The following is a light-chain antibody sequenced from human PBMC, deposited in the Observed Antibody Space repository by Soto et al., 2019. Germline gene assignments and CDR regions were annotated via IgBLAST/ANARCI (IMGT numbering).Light chain of an antibody. J-gene: IGLJ3*02. V-gene: IGLV1-40*01. Sequence: QSVLTQPPSVSGVPGQRVTISCTGNNSNLGAGYDVHWYQQLPGAAPKLVVFGNRNRPSGVPERFSGSKSGTSASLAIPGLQAEDEADYYCQAYDYSLTAFVFGGGTKLTVL. CDR3: QAYDYSLTAFV. CDR2: GNR. CDR1: NSNLGAGYD.